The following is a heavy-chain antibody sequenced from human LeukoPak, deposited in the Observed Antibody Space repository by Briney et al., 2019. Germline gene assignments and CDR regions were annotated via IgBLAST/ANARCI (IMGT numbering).Heavy chain of an antibody. CDR1: GFTFSSHW. D-gene: IGHD3-10*02. J-gene: IGHJ6*04. CDR3: AELGITMIGGV. Sequence: PGGSLRLSCAASGFTFSSHWMSWVRQAPGKGLEWVANIKKDGSEKYYVDSVKGRFTISRDNAKNSLYLQMNSLRAEDTAVYYCAELGITMIGGVWGKGTTVTISS. CDR2: IKKDGSEK. V-gene: IGHV3-7*01.